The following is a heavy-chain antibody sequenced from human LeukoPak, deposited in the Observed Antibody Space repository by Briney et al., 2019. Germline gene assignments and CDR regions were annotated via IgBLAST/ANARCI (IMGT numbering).Heavy chain of an antibody. CDR3: ARHGWSGCYVPH. V-gene: IGHV4-59*08. CDR2: IYYSGST. CDR1: GGSISSYY. Sequence: SETLSLTCTVSGGSISSYYWSWIRQPPGKGLEWIGYIYYSGSTNYNPSLKSRVTISVDTSKNQFSLKLRSATAADTALYYCARHGWSGCYVPHWGQGTLVTVSS. J-gene: IGHJ4*02. D-gene: IGHD1-26*01.